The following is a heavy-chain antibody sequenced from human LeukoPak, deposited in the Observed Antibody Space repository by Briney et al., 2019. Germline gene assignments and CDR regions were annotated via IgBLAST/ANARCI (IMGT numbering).Heavy chain of an antibody. D-gene: IGHD1-1*01. CDR3: AKDLLHWNDVSGY. Sequence: GGSLRLSCAASGFTFSSYAMSWVRQAPGKGLEWVSAISGGGGSTYYADSVKGRFTISRDNSKNTLYLQMNSLRAEDTAVYYCAKDLLHWNDVSGYWGQGTLVTVSS. J-gene: IGHJ4*02. V-gene: IGHV3-23*01. CDR1: GFTFSSYA. CDR2: ISGGGGST.